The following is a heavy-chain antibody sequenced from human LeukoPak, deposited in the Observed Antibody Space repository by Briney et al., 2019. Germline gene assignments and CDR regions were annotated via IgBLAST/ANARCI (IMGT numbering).Heavy chain of an antibody. CDR2: IISSSSYI. CDR1: GFTLRIYS. V-gene: IGHV3-21*01. J-gene: IGHJ2*01. Sequence: GGSLRLSCVVSGFTLRIYSMNWVRHALGKGLEWVSSIISSSSYIYYADSVKGRFTISRDNAKNSLYLQMNTLRAEDTALYYCARDLTYSSSPPGWYFDLWGRGALVTVSS. CDR3: ARDLTYSSSPPGWYFDL. D-gene: IGHD6-6*01.